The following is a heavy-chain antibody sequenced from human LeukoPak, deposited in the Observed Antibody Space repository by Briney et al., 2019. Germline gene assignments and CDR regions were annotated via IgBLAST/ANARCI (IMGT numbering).Heavy chain of an antibody. CDR2: IYTSGST. V-gene: IGHV4-61*02. D-gene: IGHD1-26*01. CDR3: ARVIHGAPGLYYFDY. CDR1: GGSISSGSYY. Sequence: PSETLSLTCTVSGGSISSGSYYWSWIRQPAGKGLEWIGRIYTSGSTNYNPSLKSRVTISVDTSKNQFSLKLSSVTAADTAVYYCARVIHGAPGLYYFDYWGQGTLVTVSS. J-gene: IGHJ4*02.